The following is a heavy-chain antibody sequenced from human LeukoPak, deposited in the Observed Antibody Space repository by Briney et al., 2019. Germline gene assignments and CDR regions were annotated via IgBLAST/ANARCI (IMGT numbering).Heavy chain of an antibody. CDR3: TTVVVVVPAEIYIDY. CDR1: GFTFSNAW. Sequence: GGSLRLSCAASGFTFSNAWMSWVRQAPGKGLEWVGRIKSKNDGGTTDYAAPVKGRFTISRDDSKNTLYLQMNSLKTEDTAVYYCTTVVVVVPAEIYIDYWGQGTLVTVSS. V-gene: IGHV3-15*01. D-gene: IGHD2-2*01. J-gene: IGHJ4*02. CDR2: IKSKNDGGTT.